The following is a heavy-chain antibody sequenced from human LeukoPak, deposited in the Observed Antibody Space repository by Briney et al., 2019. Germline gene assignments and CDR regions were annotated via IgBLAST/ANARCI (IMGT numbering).Heavy chain of an antibody. D-gene: IGHD2-15*01. CDR1: GGSVNSGVYY. V-gene: IGHV4-61*08. Sequence: SETLSLTCTVSGGSVNSGVYYWSWIRQPPGKGLEYIGYICYSGSTNYNPSLKSRVTISVDTSKKQFSLKLSSVTAADTAVYYWVAPRASSGFVDYWGQGTLVTVSS. J-gene: IGHJ4*02. CDR2: ICYSGST. CDR3: VAPRASSGFVDY.